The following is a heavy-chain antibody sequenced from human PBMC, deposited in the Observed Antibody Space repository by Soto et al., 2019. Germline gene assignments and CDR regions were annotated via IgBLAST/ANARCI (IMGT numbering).Heavy chain of an antibody. Sequence: GGSLRLSCAASGFTFSSYGMHWVRQAPGKGLEWVAVIWYDGSNKYYAGSVKGRFTISRDNSKNTLYLQMNSLRAEDTAVYYCARDRYSSSWYRWYYYGMDVWGQGTTVTVSS. CDR1: GFTFSSYG. J-gene: IGHJ6*02. D-gene: IGHD6-13*01. V-gene: IGHV3-33*01. CDR3: ARDRYSSSWYRWYYYGMDV. CDR2: IWYDGSNK.